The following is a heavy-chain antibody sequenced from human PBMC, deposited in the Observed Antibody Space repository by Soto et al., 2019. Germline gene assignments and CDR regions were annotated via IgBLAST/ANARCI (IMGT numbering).Heavy chain of an antibody. CDR3: ARSIQAKVPILSYYYYYYMDV. J-gene: IGHJ6*03. CDR1: GYTFTSYD. D-gene: IGHD3-3*01. Sequence: ASVKVSCKASGYTFTSYDINWVRQATGQGLEWMGWMNPNSGNTGYAQKFQGRVTMTRNTSISTAYMELSSLRSEDTAVYYCARSIQAKVPILSYYYYYYMDVWGKGTTVTVSS. V-gene: IGHV1-8*01. CDR2: MNPNSGNT.